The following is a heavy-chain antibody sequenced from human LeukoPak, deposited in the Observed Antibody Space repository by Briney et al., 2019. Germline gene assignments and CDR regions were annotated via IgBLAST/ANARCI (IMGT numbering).Heavy chain of an antibody. V-gene: IGHV3-53*01. Sequence: PGGPLRLSCAGLTLISLSTNMTWAAKTPGKGLVWVSDIYQGGSTYYSDSVKGRFTISRDISKNTLHLQMNNLRVDDTAVYYCARVRDVYNHVFENWGQGTLVTVS. D-gene: IGHD5-24*01. CDR2: IYQGGST. CDR1: TLISLSTN. CDR3: ARVRDVYNHVFEN. J-gene: IGHJ4*02.